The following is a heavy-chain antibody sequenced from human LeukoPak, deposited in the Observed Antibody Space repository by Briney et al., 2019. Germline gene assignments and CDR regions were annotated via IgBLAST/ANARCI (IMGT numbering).Heavy chain of an antibody. Sequence: GGSLRLSCAASGFTFSSYAMSWVRQAPGKGLEWVSSISSSSSYIYYADSVKGRFTISRDNAKNSLYLQMNSLRAEDTAVYYCARSQFMVRGYIVWGDFQHWGQGTLVTVSS. CDR2: ISSSSSYI. V-gene: IGHV3-21*01. D-gene: IGHD3-10*01. CDR1: GFTFSSYA. CDR3: ARSQFMVRGYIVWGDFQH. J-gene: IGHJ1*01.